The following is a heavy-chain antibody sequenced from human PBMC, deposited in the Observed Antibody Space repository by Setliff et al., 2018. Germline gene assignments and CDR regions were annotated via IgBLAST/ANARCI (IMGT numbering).Heavy chain of an antibody. CDR1: GYSFTTYN. Sequence: ASVKVSCKASGYSFTTYNIHWFRQAPGQGLEWVGIIFPSDGSTAYAEKFQGRVTMTEDTSTDTAYMELSSLRSEDTAVYYCAKDHSYDFWAGILNPFWGQGTLVTVS. D-gene: IGHD3-3*01. CDR2: IFPSDGST. V-gene: IGHV1-46*01. J-gene: IGHJ4*02. CDR3: AKDHSYDFWAGILNPF.